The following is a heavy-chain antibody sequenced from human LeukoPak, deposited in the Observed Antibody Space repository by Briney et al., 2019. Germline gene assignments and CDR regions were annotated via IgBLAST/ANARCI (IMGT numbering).Heavy chain of an antibody. J-gene: IGHJ3*02. CDR3: ARDGPPYFDWSHAFDI. CDR2: ISSSSSYI. Sequence: GGSLRLSCAASGFTFSSYWMSWVRQAPGKGLEWVSSISSSSSYIYYADSVKGRFTISRDNAKNSLYLQMNSLRAEDTAVYYCARDGPPYFDWSHAFDIWGQGTMVTVSS. CDR1: GFTFSSYW. D-gene: IGHD3-9*01. V-gene: IGHV3-21*01.